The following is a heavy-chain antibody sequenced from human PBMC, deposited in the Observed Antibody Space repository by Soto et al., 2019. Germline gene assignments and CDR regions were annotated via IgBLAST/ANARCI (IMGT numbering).Heavy chain of an antibody. J-gene: IGHJ4*02. D-gene: IGHD2-21*02. CDR3: ARGPAYCGGDCYPNYFDY. CDR2: IIPIFGTA. Sequence: SVKVSCKASGCTFSSYAISWVRQAPGQGLEWMGGIIPIFGTANYAQKFQGRVTITADKSTSTAYMELSSLRSEDTAVYYCARGPAYCGGDCYPNYFDYWGQGTLITVSS. V-gene: IGHV1-69*06. CDR1: GCTFSSYA.